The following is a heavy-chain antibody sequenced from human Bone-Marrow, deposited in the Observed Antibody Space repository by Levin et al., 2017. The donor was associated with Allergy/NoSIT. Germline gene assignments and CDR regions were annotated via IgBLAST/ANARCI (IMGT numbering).Heavy chain of an antibody. D-gene: IGHD3-10*01. V-gene: IGHV4-4*07. CDR3: ARGGNWFDP. Sequence: PGGSLRLSCLVSGGSNSNYYWSWIRQPAGKGLEWIGNIFTTGSTNYNPSLKNRVTMSMGPSKNQLSLNLTSVTAADTAVYYCARGGNWFDPWGQGTPVTVSS. CDR2: IFTTGST. CDR1: GGSNSNYY. J-gene: IGHJ5*02.